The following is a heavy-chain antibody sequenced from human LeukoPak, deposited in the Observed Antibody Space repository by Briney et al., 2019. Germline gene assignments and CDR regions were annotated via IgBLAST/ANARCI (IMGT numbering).Heavy chain of an antibody. CDR1: GFTFSVYG. D-gene: IGHD1-1*01. CDR2: IRYDGTET. CDR3: AREKWNVAKYVLDI. Sequence: GRSLRLSCAASGFTFSVYGMHWVRQAPGRGLDWLTAIRYDGTETAYADSVKGQFTISRDNSRNTLYLQMNSLRVEDTAIYYCAREKWNVAKYVLDIWGQGTLVSVAS. V-gene: IGHV3-33*01. J-gene: IGHJ3*02.